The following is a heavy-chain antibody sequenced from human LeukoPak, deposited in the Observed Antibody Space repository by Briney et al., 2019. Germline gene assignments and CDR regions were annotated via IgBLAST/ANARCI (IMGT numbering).Heavy chain of an antibody. J-gene: IGHJ4*02. CDR1: GGSISSSSYY. D-gene: IGHD3-16*01. V-gene: IGHV4-39*07. CDR3: ARDRRKGGLDY. CDR2: IYYSGST. Sequence: SETLSLTCTVSGGSISSSSYYWGWIRQPPGKGLEWIGSIYYSGSTYYNPSLKSRVTISVDTSKNQFSLKLSSVTAADTAVYYCARDRRKGGLDYWGQGTLVTVSS.